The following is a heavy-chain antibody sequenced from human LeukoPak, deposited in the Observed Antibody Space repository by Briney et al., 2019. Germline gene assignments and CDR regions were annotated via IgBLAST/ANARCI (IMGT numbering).Heavy chain of an antibody. CDR1: GYTFSGYN. Sequence: ASVRVFCKASGYTFSGYNIHWVRQAPGQGLEWMGWINPNNGATHYAQKFQGGVTMTTDTSITTFYMEVSSLRSNDTACYYCTVYNWNDVVSALDSWGQGTLVTVSS. J-gene: IGHJ4*02. V-gene: IGHV1-2*02. D-gene: IGHD1-1*01. CDR3: TVYNWNDVVSALDS. CDR2: INPNNGAT.